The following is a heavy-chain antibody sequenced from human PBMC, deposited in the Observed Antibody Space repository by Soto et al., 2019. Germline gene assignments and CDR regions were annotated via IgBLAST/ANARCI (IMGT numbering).Heavy chain of an antibody. D-gene: IGHD2-15*01. V-gene: IGHV3-23*01. J-gene: IGHJ3*02. CDR1: GFTFSSYA. Sequence: EMQLLESGGDLVQPGGSLRISCAASGFTFSSYAMTWVRQAPGKGLEYVSAISGRGVTTYYADSMKGRFTISRDNSKNTLYLQLNSLRADDTAVYYCAKDRDDIGMVDAFEIWGQGTMVTVSS. CDR2: ISGRGVTT. CDR3: AKDRDDIGMVDAFEI.